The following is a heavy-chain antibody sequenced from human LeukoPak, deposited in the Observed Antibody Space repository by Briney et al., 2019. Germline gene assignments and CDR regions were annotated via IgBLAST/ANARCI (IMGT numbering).Heavy chain of an antibody. V-gene: IGHV3-23*01. J-gene: IGHJ4*02. CDR1: GFTFSSYA. Sequence: GGSLRLSCAASGFTFSSYAMSWVRQAPGKGLEWVSAISGSGGSTYCADSVKGRFTISRDNAKNSLYLQMNSLRAEDTAVYYCASSRGYSYALFDYWGQGTLVTVSS. D-gene: IGHD5-18*01. CDR3: ASSRGYSYALFDY. CDR2: ISGSGGST.